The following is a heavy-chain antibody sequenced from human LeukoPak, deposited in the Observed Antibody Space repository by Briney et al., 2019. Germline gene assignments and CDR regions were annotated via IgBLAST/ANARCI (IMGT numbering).Heavy chain of an antibody. CDR2: INGDESST. J-gene: IGHJ4*02. CDR1: AFTFNTYW. V-gene: IGHV3-74*01. CDR3: ARGAKLAYYFDY. Sequence: GGSLRLSCAASAFTFNTYWMHWVRQVPGRGLEWVSRINGDESSTNYADSVKGRFTISRDNAKDTLYLHMNSLTAEDTAVYYWARGAKLAYYFDYLGQGSLVPVSS.